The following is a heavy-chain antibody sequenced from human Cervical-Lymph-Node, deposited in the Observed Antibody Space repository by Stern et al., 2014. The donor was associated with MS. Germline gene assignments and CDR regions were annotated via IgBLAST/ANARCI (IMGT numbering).Heavy chain of an antibody. D-gene: IGHD3-10*01. CDR3: ARQNMVRGVTELDF. V-gene: IGHV1-46*01. Sequence: QVQLVQSGTEVKKSGASVRVSCKASGYTFSIYYMHWVRQAPGQGLEWLGMINPATGGTTYAQKFQDRVTMTNDTSTSTLYLEMSSLISEDTAVYYCARQNMVRGVTELDFWGQGTLVTVSS. CDR2: INPATGGT. CDR1: GYTFSIYY. J-gene: IGHJ4*02.